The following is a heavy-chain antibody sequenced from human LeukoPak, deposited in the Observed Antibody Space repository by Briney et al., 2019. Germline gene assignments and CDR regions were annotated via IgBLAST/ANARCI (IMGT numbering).Heavy chain of an antibody. D-gene: IGHD5-18*01. Sequence: GGSLRLSCAASGLTFSHTWMYWVRQAPGKGLVWVSRINSDGTTTIYADFVKGRFTISRDNAKNTLYLQMNSLRAEDTAVYYCASRGYSYGPLPHYWGQGTLVTVSS. J-gene: IGHJ4*02. CDR2: INSDGTTT. CDR1: GLTFSHTW. CDR3: ASRGYSYGPLPHY. V-gene: IGHV3-74*01.